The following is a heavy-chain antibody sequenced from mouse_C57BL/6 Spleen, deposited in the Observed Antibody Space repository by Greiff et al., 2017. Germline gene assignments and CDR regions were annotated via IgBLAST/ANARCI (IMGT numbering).Heavy chain of an antibody. J-gene: IGHJ1*03. CDR1: GYTFTSYW. CDR2: IHPNSGST. V-gene: IGHV1-64*01. Sequence: QVQLQQPGAELVKPGASVKLSCKASGYTFTSYWMHWVKQRPGRGLEWIGMIHPNSGSTNYNEKFKSKATLTVDKSSSTAYMQLSSLTSEDSAVYYCARERYDYDSGYFDVWGTGTTVTVSS. CDR3: ARERYDYDSGYFDV. D-gene: IGHD2-4*01.